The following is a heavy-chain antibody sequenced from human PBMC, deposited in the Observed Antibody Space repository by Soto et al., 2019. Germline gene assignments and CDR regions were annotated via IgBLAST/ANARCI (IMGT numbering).Heavy chain of an antibody. CDR1: RYTFTGYY. CDR2: INPNSGGT. Sequence: ASVKVSCKASRYTFTGYYIHWVRQAPEQGLEWMGWINPNSGGTNYAQKFQGWFTMTRDTSISTAYMELSRLRYDDTAVYYCARGWYYYDSSGYYDFFDYWGQGTLVTVSS. V-gene: IGHV1-2*04. D-gene: IGHD3-22*01. CDR3: ARGWYYYDSSGYYDFFDY. J-gene: IGHJ4*02.